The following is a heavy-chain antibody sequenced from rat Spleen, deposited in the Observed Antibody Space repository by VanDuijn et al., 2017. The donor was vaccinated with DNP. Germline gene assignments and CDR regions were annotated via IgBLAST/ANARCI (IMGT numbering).Heavy chain of an antibody. CDR2: ISYDGSRT. J-gene: IGHJ2*01. Sequence: EVQLVESGGGLVQPGRSLKLSCAASGFTFSDYAMAWVRQAPKKGLEWVATISYDGSRTYYRDSVKCRFTISGDNAKSTLYLQMDSLRSEDTATYYCASILRDFDYWGQGVMVTVSS. CDR3: ASILRDFDY. CDR1: GFTFSDYA. D-gene: IGHD1-6*01. V-gene: IGHV5-17*01.